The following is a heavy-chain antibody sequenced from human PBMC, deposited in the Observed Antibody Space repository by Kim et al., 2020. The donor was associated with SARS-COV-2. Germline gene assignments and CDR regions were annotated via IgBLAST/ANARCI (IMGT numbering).Heavy chain of an antibody. D-gene: IGHD3-22*01. CDR3: AKGAYYYDSSDAHLPHYYYYYGMDV. J-gene: IGHJ6*02. V-gene: IGHV3-23*01. Sequence: GGSLRLSCAASGFTFSSYAMSWVRQAPGKGLEWVSAISGSGGSTYYADSVKGRFTISRDNSKNTLYLQMNSLRAEDTAVYYCAKGAYYYDSSDAHLPHYYYYYGMDVWGQGTTVTVSS. CDR1: GFTFSSYA. CDR2: ISGSGGST.